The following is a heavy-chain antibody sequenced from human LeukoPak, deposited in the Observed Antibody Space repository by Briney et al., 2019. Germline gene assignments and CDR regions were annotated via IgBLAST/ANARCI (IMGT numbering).Heavy chain of an antibody. CDR1: RYTFTGYY. J-gene: IGHJ6*03. Sequence: ASVKVSCKASRYTFTGYYMHWVRQAPGQGLEWMGWINPNSGGTNYAQKFQGRVTMTRDTSISTAYMELSRLRSDDTAVYYCARDFRVGNYYYYYYRDVWGQGTTVTVSS. CDR2: INPNSGGT. D-gene: IGHD1-26*01. V-gene: IGHV1-2*02. CDR3: ARDFRVGNYYYYYYRDV.